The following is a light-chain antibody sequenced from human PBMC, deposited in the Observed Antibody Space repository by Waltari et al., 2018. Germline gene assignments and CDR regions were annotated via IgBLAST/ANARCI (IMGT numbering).Light chain of an antibody. CDR2: KSS. CDR1: QSISSW. Sequence: DIQMTQSPSTLSASVGDRVNITCRASQSISSWLAWYQQKPGKAPKLLIYKSSSLESGVPSRFSGSGSGTEFTLTISSLQPDDFATYYCQQYNSYSPTTFGQGTKVEIK. J-gene: IGKJ1*01. CDR3: QQYNSYSPTT. V-gene: IGKV1-5*03.